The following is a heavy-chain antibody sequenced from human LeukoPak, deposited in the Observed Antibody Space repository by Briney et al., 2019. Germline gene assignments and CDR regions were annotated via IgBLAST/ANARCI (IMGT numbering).Heavy chain of an antibody. J-gene: IGHJ4*02. CDR1: GITFSQYG. Sequence: GGSLRLSCAASGITFSQYGMHWVRQSPGKGLDWVALIWSDGSIKNYADSVKGRFTISRDNARDTLYLQMDSLRAEDTAVYYCEVMVYAHFDCWGQGALVTVSS. CDR2: IWSDGSIK. D-gene: IGHD2-8*01. CDR3: EVMVYAHFDC. V-gene: IGHV3-33*01.